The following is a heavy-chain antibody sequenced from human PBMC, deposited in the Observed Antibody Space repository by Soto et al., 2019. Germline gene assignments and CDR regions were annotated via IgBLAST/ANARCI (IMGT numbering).Heavy chain of an antibody. J-gene: IGHJ4*02. V-gene: IGHV4-4*02. D-gene: IGHD3-22*01. CDR3: ARRAGYDSSGYPLPYFDY. CDR1: GGSISSTSW. Sequence: PSETLSLTCAVSGGSISSTSWWSWVRQPPGKGLEWIGYIYYSGSTNYNPSLKSRVTISVDTSKNQFSLKLSSVTAADTAVYYCARRAGYDSSGYPLPYFDYWGQGTLVTVSS. CDR2: IYYSGST.